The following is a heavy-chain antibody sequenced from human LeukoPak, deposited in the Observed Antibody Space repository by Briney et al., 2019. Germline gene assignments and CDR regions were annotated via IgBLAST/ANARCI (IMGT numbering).Heavy chain of an antibody. Sequence: SETLSLTCTVSGGSISSYYWSWIRQPPGKGLEWIGYIYYSGSTNYNPPLKSRVTISVDTSKNQFSLKLSSVTAADTAVYYCARGEYGDSFDYWGQGTLVTVSS. CDR1: GGSISSYY. D-gene: IGHD4-17*01. J-gene: IGHJ4*02. V-gene: IGHV4-59*01. CDR3: ARGEYGDSFDY. CDR2: IYYSGST.